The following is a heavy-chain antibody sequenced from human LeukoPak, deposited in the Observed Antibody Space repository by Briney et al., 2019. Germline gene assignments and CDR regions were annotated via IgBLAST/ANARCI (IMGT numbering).Heavy chain of an antibody. D-gene: IGHD3-9*01. CDR1: GFTFSSYA. CDR2: ISGSGGST. V-gene: IGHV3-23*01. Sequence: GGSLRPSCAASGFTFSSYAMSWVRQAPGKGLEWVSGISGSGGSTYYADSVKGRFTISRDNSKSTLYLQMNSLRAEDTAVYYCAKPNYDILTGPFDYWGQGTLVTVSS. J-gene: IGHJ4*02. CDR3: AKPNYDILTGPFDY.